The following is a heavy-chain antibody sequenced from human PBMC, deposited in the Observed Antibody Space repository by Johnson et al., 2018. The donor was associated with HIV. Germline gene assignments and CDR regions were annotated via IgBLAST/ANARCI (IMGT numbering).Heavy chain of an antibody. Sequence: VQLVESGGGLVQPGGSLRLSCAASGFTFSSYAMHWVRQAPGKGLEWVAVISYDGSNKYYADSVKGRFTISRDNSKLFLQMNSLRAGDTAVYYCATIMSYYGRGAFDIWGQGTVVTVSS. CDR1: GFTFSSYA. J-gene: IGHJ3*02. CDR2: ISYDGSNK. V-gene: IGHV3-30-3*01. D-gene: IGHD3-10*01. CDR3: ATIMSYYGRGAFDI.